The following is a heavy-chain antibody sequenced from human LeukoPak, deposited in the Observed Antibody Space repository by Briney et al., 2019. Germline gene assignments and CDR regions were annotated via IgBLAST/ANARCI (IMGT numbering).Heavy chain of an antibody. CDR3: AKANGYCSSTSCYYFWYFQY. D-gene: IGHD2-2*01. CDR2: ISGSGGST. Sequence: GGSLRLSCAASGFTFSSYDMSWVRQAPGKGMEWVSGISGSGGSTYYADSAKGRFTISRDNSKNTLYLQMNSLRAEDTAVYYCAKANGYCSSTSCYYFWYFQYWGQGTLVTVSS. J-gene: IGHJ1*01. V-gene: IGHV3-23*01. CDR1: GFTFSSYD.